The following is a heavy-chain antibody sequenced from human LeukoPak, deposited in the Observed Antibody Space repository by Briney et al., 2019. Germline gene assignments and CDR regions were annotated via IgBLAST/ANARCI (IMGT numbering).Heavy chain of an antibody. J-gene: IGHJ4*02. CDR1: GFTFSSYG. CDR3: ARALGSSSDY. D-gene: IGHD1-26*01. V-gene: IGHV3-74*01. Sequence: GGSLRLSCAASGFTFSSYGMHWVRQAPGKGLVWVSRIDDDESITTYADSVKGRFTISRDNAKNTLYLQMNSLRAEDTAVYYCARALGSSSDYWGQGTLVTVSS. CDR2: IDDDESIT.